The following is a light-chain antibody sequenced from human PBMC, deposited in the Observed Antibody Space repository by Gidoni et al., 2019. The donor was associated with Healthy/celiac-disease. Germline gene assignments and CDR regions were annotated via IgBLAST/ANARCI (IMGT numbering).Light chain of an antibody. J-gene: IGKJ4*01. CDR2: AAS. CDR1: QSISSY. Sequence: DLQMTPSPSSLSASVGDRVTITCRASQSISSYLNWYQQKPGKAPKLLIYAASSLQRGVPSRFSGSGSGTDFTLTISSLQPEDFATYYCQQSYSTPLTFGGGTKVEIK. CDR3: QQSYSTPLT. V-gene: IGKV1-39*01.